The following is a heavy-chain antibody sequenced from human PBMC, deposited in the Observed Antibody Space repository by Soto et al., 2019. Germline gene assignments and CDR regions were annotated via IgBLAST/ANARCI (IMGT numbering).Heavy chain of an antibody. CDR2: ISSNGGST. CDR3: ARALGYAFDI. J-gene: IGHJ3*02. Sequence: EVQLVESGGGLVQPGGSLRLSCAASGFTFSSYAMHWVRQAPGKGLEYVSAISSNGGSTDYANSVKGRFTISRENSKNTLYLQMGSLRAEDMAVYYCARALGYAFDIWGQGTMVTVSS. CDR1: GFTFSSYA. D-gene: IGHD7-27*01. V-gene: IGHV3-64*01.